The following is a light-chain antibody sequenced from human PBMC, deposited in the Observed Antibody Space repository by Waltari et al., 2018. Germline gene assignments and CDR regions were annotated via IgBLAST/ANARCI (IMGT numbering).Light chain of an antibody. CDR2: DVS. CDR1: SSDVGGYNY. CDR3: SSYTSSSTPWV. Sequence: QSVLTQPASVSGSPGQSITISCTGTSSDVGGYNYVSWYQQHPGKAPKLMIYDVSNRPSGVSTRFSGSKSGNTASLTISGLQAEDEADYYCSSYTSSSTPWVFGGGTKLTVL. V-gene: IGLV2-14*03. J-gene: IGLJ3*02.